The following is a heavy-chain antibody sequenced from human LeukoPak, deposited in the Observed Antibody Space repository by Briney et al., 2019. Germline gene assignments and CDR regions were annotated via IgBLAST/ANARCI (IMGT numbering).Heavy chain of an antibody. CDR3: ARDNYRASIVGATRY. V-gene: IGHV3-74*01. Sequence: PGGSLRLSCAASGFTFSSYWMHWVRQVPGRGLVWVSRVNSDGFSTSYADSVKGRFTISRDNAKNTLYLQMNSLRAEDTAVYYCARDNYRASIVGATRYWGQGTLVTVSS. CDR1: GFTFSSYW. D-gene: IGHD1-26*01. CDR2: VNSDGFST. J-gene: IGHJ4*02.